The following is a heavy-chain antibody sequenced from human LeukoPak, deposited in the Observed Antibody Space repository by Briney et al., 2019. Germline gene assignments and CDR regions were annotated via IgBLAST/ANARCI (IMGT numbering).Heavy chain of an antibody. D-gene: IGHD4-17*01. CDR2: ISYDGSNE. CDR1: GFTFSSYG. CDR3: AKGPDYGDRGSFDY. J-gene: IGHJ4*02. Sequence: GGSLRLSCAASGFTFSSYGMHWVRQAPGKGLEWVAVISYDGSNEYYADSVKGRFTISRDNSKNTLYLQMNSLRAEDTAVYYCAKGPDYGDRGSFDYWGQGTLVTVSS. V-gene: IGHV3-30*18.